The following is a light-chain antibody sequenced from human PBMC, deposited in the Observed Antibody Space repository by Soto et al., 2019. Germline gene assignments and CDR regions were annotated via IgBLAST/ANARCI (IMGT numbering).Light chain of an antibody. CDR3: QQYHNWPPIT. Sequence: EVVLTQSKGTLSLSPGERASLSCRASQSVSSHLAWYQHKPGQAPRLLIYGASTRASGIPARFSGSGSETDFTLTISSLQSEDSAVYYCQQYHNWPPITFGQGTLLAIK. CDR2: GAS. J-gene: IGKJ5*01. CDR1: QSVSSH. V-gene: IGKV3-15*01.